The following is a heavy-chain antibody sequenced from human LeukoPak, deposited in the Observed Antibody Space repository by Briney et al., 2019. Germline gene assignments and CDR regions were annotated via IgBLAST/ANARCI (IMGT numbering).Heavy chain of an antibody. CDR3: ARGTGIGGEDY. V-gene: IGHV1-2*02. J-gene: IGHJ4*02. D-gene: IGHD2-15*01. Sequence: ASVKVSCKASGYTFTSYYMHWVRQAPGQGLEWMGWINPNNGGTNYAQKFQGRVTMTRDTSISTAYMELSRLRSDDTAVCYCARGTGIGGEDYWGQGTLVTVSS. CDR2: INPNNGGT. CDR1: GYTFTSYY.